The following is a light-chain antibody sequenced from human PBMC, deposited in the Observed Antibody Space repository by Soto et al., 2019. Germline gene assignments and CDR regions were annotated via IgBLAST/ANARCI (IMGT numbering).Light chain of an antibody. J-gene: IGKJ1*01. CDR3: MQALQTRWT. CDR1: PSLLHSNGYNY. CDR2: LGS. V-gene: IGKV2-28*01. Sequence: DIVMTQSPLSLPVTPGEPASISCRSSPSLLHSNGYNYLDWYLQKPGQSPQLLIYLGSNRASGVPDRFSGIGSGTDYTRKISRVEAEYVGDYYCMQALQTRWTFGQGTKVEIK.